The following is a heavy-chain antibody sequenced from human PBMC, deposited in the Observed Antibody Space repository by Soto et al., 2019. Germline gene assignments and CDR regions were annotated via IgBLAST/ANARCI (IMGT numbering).Heavy chain of an antibody. V-gene: IGHV3-30-3*01. Sequence: QVQLVESGGGVVQPGRSLRLSCAASGFTFSTYAMHWVRQAPGKGLEWVAVISYDGTNKYYADPVRGRFTISRDNSKNTLFLQMNSLRAEDTAVYYCAKDGGGYNYGYVMLDKYYYGMDVWGQGTTVTVS. CDR3: AKDGGGYNYGYVMLDKYYYGMDV. D-gene: IGHD5-18*01. CDR1: GFTFSTYA. CDR2: ISYDGTNK. J-gene: IGHJ6*02.